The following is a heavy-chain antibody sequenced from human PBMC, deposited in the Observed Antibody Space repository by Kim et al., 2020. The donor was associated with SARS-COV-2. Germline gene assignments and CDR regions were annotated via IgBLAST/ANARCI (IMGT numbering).Heavy chain of an antibody. CDR3: AREYGMVRGVMSPWYFDY. CDR2: IYTSGST. Sequence: SETLSLTCTVSGGSISSYYWSWIRQPAGKGLEWIGRIYTSGSTNYNPSLKSRVTMSVDTSKNQFSLKLSSVTAADTAVYYCAREYGMVRGVMSPWYFDYWGQGTLVTVSS. D-gene: IGHD3-10*01. J-gene: IGHJ4*02. CDR1: GGSISSYY. V-gene: IGHV4-4*07.